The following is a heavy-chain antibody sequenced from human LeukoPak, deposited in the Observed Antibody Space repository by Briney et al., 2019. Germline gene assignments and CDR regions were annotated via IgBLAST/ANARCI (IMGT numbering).Heavy chain of an antibody. CDR1: GYTFTGHY. CDR2: INPNSGGT. Sequence: GASVKVSCKASGYTFTGHYMHWVRQAPGQGFEWMGWINPNSGGTNYAQKFQGRVTMTRDTSISTAYMELSRLRSDDTAVYYCASLNLPDSSGYYDDWGQGTLVTVSS. CDR3: ASLNLPDSSGYYDD. J-gene: IGHJ4*02. V-gene: IGHV1-2*02. D-gene: IGHD3-22*01.